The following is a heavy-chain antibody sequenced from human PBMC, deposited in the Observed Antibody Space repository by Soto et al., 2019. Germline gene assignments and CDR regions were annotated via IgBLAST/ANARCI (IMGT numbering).Heavy chain of an antibody. D-gene: IGHD3-22*01. CDR3: AREAIIVIAAPEYYFDY. J-gene: IGHJ4*02. CDR2: IYSGGYT. Sequence: EVQLVESGGDLVQRGGSLRLSCAASGFDVSNTDMSWVRQAPGKGLEWVSVIYSGGYTNYADSVKGRFIVSRDSPKNTLYLQMDSLRAEDTAVYYCAREAIIVIAAPEYYFDYWAREPWSPSPQ. V-gene: IGHV3-66*01. CDR1: GFDVSNTD.